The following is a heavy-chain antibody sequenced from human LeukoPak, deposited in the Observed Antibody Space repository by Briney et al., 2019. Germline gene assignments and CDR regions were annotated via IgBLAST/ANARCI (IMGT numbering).Heavy chain of an antibody. D-gene: IGHD5-24*01. J-gene: IGHJ4*02. CDR3: ARMAERWLQPYADY. CDR1: GFSLSTSGVG. V-gene: IGHV2-5*01. CDR2: IYWNDDK. Sequence: SGPTLVKPTQTLTLTCTFSGFSLSTSGVGVGWIRQPPGKALEWLALIYWNDDKRYSPSLKSRLIITKDTSKNQVVLTMTNMDPVDTATYYCARMAERWLQPYADYWGQGTLVTVSS.